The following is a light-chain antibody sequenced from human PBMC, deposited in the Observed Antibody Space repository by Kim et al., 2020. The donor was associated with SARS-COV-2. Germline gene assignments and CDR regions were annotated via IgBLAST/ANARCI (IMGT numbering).Light chain of an antibody. Sequence: LGPGERATLACRGSEQVYNYVAWYKQKPGQGPRPLIHDAANRATGITARVSGSGSGTEFTLTISSLEPDDLEVYDSQKRSHWPTFGGGTKGDIK. V-gene: IGKV3-11*01. J-gene: IGKJ4*01. CDR1: EQVYNY. CDR3: QKRSHWPT. CDR2: DAA.